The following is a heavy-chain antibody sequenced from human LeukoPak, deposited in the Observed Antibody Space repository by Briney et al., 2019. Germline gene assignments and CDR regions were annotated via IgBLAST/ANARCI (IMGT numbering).Heavy chain of an antibody. V-gene: IGHV3-15*01. CDR3: TTEDIVVVPAAGEVEDWFDP. J-gene: IGHJ5*02. CDR2: IKSKTDGGTT. CDR1: GFSFSSNC. D-gene: IGHD2-2*01. Sequence: GGSLRLSCAVSGFSFSSNCTSWVRQAPGKGLEWVGRIKSKTDGGTTDYAAPVKGRFTISRDDSKNTLYLQMNSLKTEDTAVYYCTTEDIVVVPAAGEVEDWFDPWGQGTLVTVSS.